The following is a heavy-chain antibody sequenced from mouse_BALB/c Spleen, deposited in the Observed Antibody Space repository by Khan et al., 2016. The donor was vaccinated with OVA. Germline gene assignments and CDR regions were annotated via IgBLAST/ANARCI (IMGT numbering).Heavy chain of an antibody. Sequence: QVQLQQSGPGLVAPSQSLSITCTVSGFSLTAYGVSWIRQPPGKGLEWLGVIWGGGSTYYNSALKSRLSISKDNSKSQVFLKMNSLQTDDTAMYYCAKGVWSYYFTLDYWGQGTSVTVSS. CDR1: GFSLTAYG. CDR3: AKGVWSYYFTLDY. CDR2: IWGGGST. J-gene: IGHJ4*01. V-gene: IGHV2-6-5*01. D-gene: IGHD2-10*02.